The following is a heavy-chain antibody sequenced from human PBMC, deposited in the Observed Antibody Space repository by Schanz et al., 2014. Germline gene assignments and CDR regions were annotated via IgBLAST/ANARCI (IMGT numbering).Heavy chain of an antibody. Sequence: VHLVESGGGVVQPGGSLRLSCAASGFTFNNYDMNWVRLVPGKGLECVSGISGGGGSAYYADSVKGRFTISRDNSKNTLYLQMSSLRAEDTAVYYCAKVWGSDYFYPFDYWGQGTLVTVSS. CDR3: AKVWGSDYFYPFDY. CDR1: GFTFNNYD. D-gene: IGHD3-22*01. V-gene: IGHV3-23*04. J-gene: IGHJ4*02. CDR2: ISGGGGSA.